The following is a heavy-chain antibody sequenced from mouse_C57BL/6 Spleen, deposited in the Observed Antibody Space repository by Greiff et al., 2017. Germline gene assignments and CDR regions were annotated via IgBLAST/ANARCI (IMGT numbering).Heavy chain of an antibody. CDR1: GYTFTSYW. CDR3: ARGGSSLEFAY. D-gene: IGHD1-1*01. Sequence: QVQLQQSGAELVKPGASVKLSCKASGYTFTSYWMQWVKQRPGQGLEWIGEIDPSDSYTNYNQKFKGKATLTVDTSSSTAYMQLSSLTSEDSAVYYCARGGSSLEFAYWGQGTLVTVSA. CDR2: IDPSDSYT. J-gene: IGHJ3*01. V-gene: IGHV1-50*01.